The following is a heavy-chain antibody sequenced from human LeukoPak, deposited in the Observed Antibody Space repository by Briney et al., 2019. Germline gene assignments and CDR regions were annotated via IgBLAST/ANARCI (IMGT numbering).Heavy chain of an antibody. CDR2: IYTSGST. CDR3: ARDSITIFGVVIGFDY. Sequence: SETLSLTCTVSGGSISSYYWSWIRQPAGKGLEWIGRIYTSGSTNYNPSLKSRVTMSLDTSKNQFSLKLSSVTAADTAVYYCARDSITIFGVVIGFDYWGQGTLVTVSS. V-gene: IGHV4-4*07. J-gene: IGHJ4*02. CDR1: GGSISSYY. D-gene: IGHD3-3*01.